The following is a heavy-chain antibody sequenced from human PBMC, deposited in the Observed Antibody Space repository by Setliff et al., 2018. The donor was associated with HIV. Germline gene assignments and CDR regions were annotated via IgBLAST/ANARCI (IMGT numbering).Heavy chain of an antibody. CDR2: IIPVYGTT. CDR3: ARDGSSYYGSGSYTWFDP. J-gene: IGHJ5*02. Sequence: SVKVSCKVSGYTFIELSRHWVRQAPGKGLEWMGRIIPVYGTTNYAQKFQGRVTITADKSTSTAYMELSSLRSEDTAVYYCARDGSSYYGSGSYTWFDPWGQGTLVTVSS. CDR1: GYTFIELS. V-gene: IGHV1-69*06. D-gene: IGHD3-10*01.